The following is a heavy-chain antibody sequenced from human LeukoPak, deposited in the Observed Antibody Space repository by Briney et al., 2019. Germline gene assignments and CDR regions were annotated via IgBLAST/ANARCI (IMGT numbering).Heavy chain of an antibody. D-gene: IGHD6-13*01. CDR2: IKQDGSEK. CDR1: GFIFNKYW. J-gene: IGHJ4*02. CDR3: ARDMNTIAAAGTCLDY. Sequence: GGSLRLSCAASGFIFNKYWMSWVRQAPGKGLEWVANIKQDGSEKYYVESVKGRFTISRDNAKNSLYLEMNSLRAEDTAVYYCARDMNTIAAAGTCLDYWGQGTLVTVSS. V-gene: IGHV3-7*01.